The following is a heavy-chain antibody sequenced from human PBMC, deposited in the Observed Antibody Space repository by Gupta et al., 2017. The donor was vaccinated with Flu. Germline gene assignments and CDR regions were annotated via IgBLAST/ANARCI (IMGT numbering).Heavy chain of an antibody. D-gene: IGHD1-26*01. CDR3: ARDRRDGSFDY. V-gene: IGHV1-69*06. CDR2: IIPIFGTA. Sequence: TFSSYAISWVRQAPGQGLEWMGGIIPIFGTANYAQKFQGRVTITADKSTSTAYMELSSLRSEDTAVYYCARDRRDGSFDYWGQGTLVTVSS. CDR1: TFSSYA. J-gene: IGHJ4*02.